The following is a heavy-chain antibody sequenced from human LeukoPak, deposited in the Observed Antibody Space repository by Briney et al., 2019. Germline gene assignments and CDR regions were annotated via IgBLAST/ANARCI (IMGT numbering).Heavy chain of an antibody. Sequence: PGGSLRLSCAASGFTVSSNYMSWVRQAPGKGLEWVSAISGSGGSTYYADSVKGRFTISRDNSKNTLYLQMNSLRAEDTAVYYCAKVQGVTIFGVVSDWGQGTLVTVSS. CDR1: GFTVSSNY. J-gene: IGHJ4*02. CDR2: ISGSGGST. D-gene: IGHD3-3*01. V-gene: IGHV3-23*01. CDR3: AKVQGVTIFGVVSD.